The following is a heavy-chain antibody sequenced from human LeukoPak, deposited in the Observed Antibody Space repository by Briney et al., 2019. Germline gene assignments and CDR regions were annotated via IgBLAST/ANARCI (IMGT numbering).Heavy chain of an antibody. CDR2: INHSGST. Sequence: KPSETLSLTCAVYGGSFSGYHWSWIRQPPGKGLEWIGEINHSGSTNYNPSLKSRVTISVDTSKNQFSLKLSSVTAADTAVYYCARAYYDSSGLNFDYWGQGTLVTVSS. CDR3: ARAYYDSSGLNFDY. CDR1: GGSFSGYH. V-gene: IGHV4-34*01. D-gene: IGHD3-22*01. J-gene: IGHJ4*02.